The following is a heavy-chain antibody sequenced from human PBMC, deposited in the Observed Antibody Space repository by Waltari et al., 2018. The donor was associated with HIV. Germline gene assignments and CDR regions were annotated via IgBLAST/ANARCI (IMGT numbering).Heavy chain of an antibody. J-gene: IGHJ3*02. Sequence: EVQLVESGGGLIKPGGSLRLSCAASGFTFSYAWMGWVRQAPGKGLEWVGRIKTKTDGGTTDYAAPVKGRFTISRDDSKNTLYLQMNNLKTEDTAVYYCATDRRGAFDIWGQGTMVTVSS. CDR1: GFTFSYAW. CDR2: IKTKTDGGTT. CDR3: ATDRRGAFDI. V-gene: IGHV3-15*01.